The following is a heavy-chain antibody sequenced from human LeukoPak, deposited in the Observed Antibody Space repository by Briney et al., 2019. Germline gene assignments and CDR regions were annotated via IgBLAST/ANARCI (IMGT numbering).Heavy chain of an antibody. J-gene: IGHJ6*03. D-gene: IGHD3-9*01. CDR1: GGSFSGYY. CDR3: ARDVYDTFTGDYIGHYYNMDV. V-gene: IGHV4-34*01. CDR2: INHSGSA. Sequence: SETLSLTCAVYGGSFSGYYLTWIRQSPGKGLEWIGEINHSGSAKYNPALRSRVTISVATPKNQFFLDLHSVTAADTAVYYCARDVYDTFTGDYIGHYYNMDVWAKGTTVTVSS.